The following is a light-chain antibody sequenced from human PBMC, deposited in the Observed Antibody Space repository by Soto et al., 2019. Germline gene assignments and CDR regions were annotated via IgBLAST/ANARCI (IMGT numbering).Light chain of an antibody. CDR1: QSISSY. V-gene: IGKV1-39*01. CDR2: AAS. J-gene: IGKJ2*01. CDR3: QQSYSLMYT. Sequence: DIQMTQSPSSLSASVGDRVTITCRASQSISSYLNWYQQKPGKAPKLLIYAASSLQSGVPSRFRGSGSGTDFTLTISSLQPEDFATYYCQQSYSLMYTFGQGTKLEIK.